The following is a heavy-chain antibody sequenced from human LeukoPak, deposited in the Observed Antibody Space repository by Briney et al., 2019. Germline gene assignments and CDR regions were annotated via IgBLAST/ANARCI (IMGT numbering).Heavy chain of an antibody. CDR1: GLSISSYY. CDR3: LRDRWLDY. CDR2: IHFSGDT. Sequence: PSETLSLTCTVSGLSISSYYWSWVRQPPGRGLEWIAYIHFSGDTNYNPSFKSRLTTPVDTSKNLFPLNFHPVTAGHRPLYFCLRDRWLDYWGQGIQVTVSS. D-gene: IGHD3-10*01. V-gene: IGHV4-59*01. J-gene: IGHJ4*02.